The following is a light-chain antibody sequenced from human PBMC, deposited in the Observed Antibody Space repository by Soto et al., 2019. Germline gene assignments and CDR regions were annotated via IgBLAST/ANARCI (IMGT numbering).Light chain of an antibody. J-gene: IGLJ2*01. CDR2: RNN. Sequence: QSVLTQPPSASGTPGQRVTISCSGASSNIGSSFVYWYQQLPGTAPKLLIYRNNQRPSGVPDRFSGSKSDTSASLAISGLRSEDEADYYCAAWDDSLSGQGLFGGGTKLTVL. CDR1: SSNIGSSF. CDR3: AAWDDSLSGQGL. V-gene: IGLV1-47*01.